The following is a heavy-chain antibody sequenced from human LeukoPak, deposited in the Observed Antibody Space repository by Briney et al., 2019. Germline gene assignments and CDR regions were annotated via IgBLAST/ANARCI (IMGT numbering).Heavy chain of an antibody. D-gene: IGHD2-15*01. J-gene: IGHJ4*02. CDR3: ARVSVAATPFDY. Sequence: ASVKVSCKASGYTFTGYYMHWVRQAPGQGLEWMGWINPNSGGTNYAQKFQGRVTMTSDTSISTAYMELSRLRSDDTAVYYCARVSVAATPFDYWGQGTLVTVSS. V-gene: IGHV1-2*02. CDR1: GYTFTGYY. CDR2: INPNSGGT.